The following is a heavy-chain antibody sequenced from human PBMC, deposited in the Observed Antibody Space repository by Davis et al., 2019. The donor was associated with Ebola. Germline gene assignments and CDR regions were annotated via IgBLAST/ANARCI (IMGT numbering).Heavy chain of an antibody. CDR2: VRRRSNGYTT. J-gene: IGHJ4*02. Sequence: GGSLRLSCAASGFSFSDHYMDWVRQAPGKGLEWLGRVRRRSNGYTTEYAASVEGRFTISRDDSKNSLYLQMNNVKIEDAAVYFCARVNPLSGTYCLDYWGQGTLVTVSS. CDR3: ARVNPLSGTYCLDY. V-gene: IGHV3-72*01. CDR1: GFSFSDHY. D-gene: IGHD1-26*01.